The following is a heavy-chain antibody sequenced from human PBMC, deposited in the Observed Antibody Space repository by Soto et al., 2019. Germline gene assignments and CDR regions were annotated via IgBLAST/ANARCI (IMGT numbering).Heavy chain of an antibody. CDR3: AKDGTTGGIHYYGMDV. D-gene: IGHD2-15*01. CDR1: GFTFNNYG. J-gene: IGHJ6*02. V-gene: IGHV3-23*01. Sequence: PGGSLRLSCEVSGFTFNNYGMNWVRQAPDKELEWVSTIGRGGDTYYADSVKGRFTISRDNSKNTLFLQMNSLRAEDTALYLCAKDGTTGGIHYYGMDVWGQGTTVTVSS. CDR2: IGRGGDT.